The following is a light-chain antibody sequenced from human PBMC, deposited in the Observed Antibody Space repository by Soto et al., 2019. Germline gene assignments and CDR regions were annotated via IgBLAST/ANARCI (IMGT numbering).Light chain of an antibody. CDR1: QNFYSNK. CDR2: DTS. CDR3: QQYGSSPRLT. V-gene: IGKV3-20*01. Sequence: EIVLTQSPDILSLSPGDRVTLSCRASQNFYSNKLAWYQQKPGHPPRLVIHDTSSRPAGVPDRFSGSGSGTEFTLTIPRLEPEDFAVYFCQQYGSSPRLTFGGGTKVEIK. J-gene: IGKJ4*01.